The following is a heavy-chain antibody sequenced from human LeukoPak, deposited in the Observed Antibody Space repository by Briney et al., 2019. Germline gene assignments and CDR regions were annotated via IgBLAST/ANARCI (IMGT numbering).Heavy chain of an antibody. CDR1: GGSISSRSYY. CDR2: INYSGST. CDR3: ARLQVVPFAYYYMDV. V-gene: IGHV4-39*01. Sequence: SETLSLTCTVSGGSISSRSYYWAWIRQPPGKGLEWIGSINYSGSTNYNPSLKSRLTISVDTSKNQFSLKLSSVTAADTAVYYCARLQVVPFAYYYMDVWGKGTTVTVSS. D-gene: IGHD2-2*01. J-gene: IGHJ6*03.